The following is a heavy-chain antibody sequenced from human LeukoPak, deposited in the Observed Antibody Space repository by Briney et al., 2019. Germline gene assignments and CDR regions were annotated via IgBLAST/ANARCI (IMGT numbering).Heavy chain of an antibody. CDR3: AKVTSPTTYYLDSSGYCTRFDY. J-gene: IGHJ4*02. CDR1: GYTFTGYY. V-gene: IGHV1-2*02. CDR2: INPNSGGT. Sequence: ASVKVSCKASGYTFTGYYMHWVRQAPGQGLEWMGWINPNSGGTNYAQKFQGRVTMTRDTSISTACMELNRLRSDDTAVYYCAKVTSPTTYYLDSSGYCTRFDYWGQGTLVTVSS. D-gene: IGHD3-22*01.